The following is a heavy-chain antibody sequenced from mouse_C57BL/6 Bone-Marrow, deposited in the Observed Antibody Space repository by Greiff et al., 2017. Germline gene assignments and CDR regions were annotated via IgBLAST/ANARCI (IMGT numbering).Heavy chain of an antibody. D-gene: IGHD1-2*01. Sequence: QVHVKQSGAELAKPGASVKLSCKASGYTFTSYWMHWVKQRPGQGLEWIGYINPSSGYTKYNQKFKDKATLTADKSSSTAYMQLSSLTYEDSAVYYCARLRRYHGPDWYFEVWGTGTTVTVSS. V-gene: IGHV1-7*01. CDR1: GYTFTSYW. J-gene: IGHJ1*03. CDR3: ARLRRYHGPDWYFEV. CDR2: INPSSGYT.